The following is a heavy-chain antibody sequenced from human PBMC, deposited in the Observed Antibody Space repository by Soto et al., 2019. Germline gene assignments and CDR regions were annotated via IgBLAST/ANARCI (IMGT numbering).Heavy chain of an antibody. CDR1: GGSVSGGSYY. V-gene: IGHV4-61*01. CDR3: ARDVDVGEEDV. Sequence: QAQLQESGPGLVKPSETLSLSCSVSGGSVSGGSYYWRWIRQPPGKGLEWLGSIYHSGSSNYNPSVKSRVTVSVDTSKHQFTLKLSSVTATDTAEYYCARDVDVGEEDVWGEGTTVTLSS. J-gene: IGHJ6*01. CDR2: IYHSGSS. D-gene: IGHD4-17*01.